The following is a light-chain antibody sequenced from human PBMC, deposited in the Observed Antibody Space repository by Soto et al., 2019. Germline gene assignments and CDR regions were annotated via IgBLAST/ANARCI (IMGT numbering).Light chain of an antibody. CDR3: QQTNSFPRT. J-gene: IGKJ1*01. V-gene: IGKV1-12*01. CDR1: QGVNRW. Sequence: GDRVTLTCRASQGVNRWLAWYQQKPGKAPKVLXYAASSLQSGVPSRFSGSGYGTDFTLTISSLQPEDFATYYCQQTNSFPRTFGQGNKVDIK. CDR2: AAS.